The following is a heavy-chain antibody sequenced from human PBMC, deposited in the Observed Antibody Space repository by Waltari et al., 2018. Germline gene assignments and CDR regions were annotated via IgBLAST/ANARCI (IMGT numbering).Heavy chain of an antibody. CDR1: GGSFSGYY. V-gene: IGHV4-34*01. D-gene: IGHD6-13*01. J-gene: IGHJ6*02. Sequence: QVQLQQWGAGLLKPSETLSLPCAVYGGSFSGYYWSWIRQPPGKGLEWIGEINHSGSTNYNPSLKSRVTISVDTSKNQFSLKLSSVTAADTAVYYCARLGAAGRGYYYGMDVWGQGTTVTVSS. CDR2: INHSGST. CDR3: ARLGAAGRGYYYGMDV.